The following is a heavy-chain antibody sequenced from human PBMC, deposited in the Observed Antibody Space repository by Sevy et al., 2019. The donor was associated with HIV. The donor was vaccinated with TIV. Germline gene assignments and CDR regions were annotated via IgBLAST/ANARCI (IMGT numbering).Heavy chain of an antibody. Sequence: GGSLRLSCAASGFTFSSYGMHWVRQAPGKGLEWVAFIRYDGSNKYYADSVKGRFTISRENSKNTLYLQMNSLRAEDTAVYYCAKHIVATIKDAFDIWGQGTMVTVSS. D-gene: IGHD5-12*01. CDR3: AKHIVATIKDAFDI. J-gene: IGHJ3*02. CDR2: IRYDGSNK. CDR1: GFTFSSYG. V-gene: IGHV3-30*02.